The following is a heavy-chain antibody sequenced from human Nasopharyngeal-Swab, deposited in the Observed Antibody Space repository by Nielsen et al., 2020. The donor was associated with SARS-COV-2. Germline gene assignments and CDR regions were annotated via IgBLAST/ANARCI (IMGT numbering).Heavy chain of an antibody. CDR3: TRDNEGDKNYDYIWGSYRPYY. Sequence: GESLKISCAASGFTFTSYSMNWVRRAPGKGLEWVATISRSSTYVYYGDSVKGRFTISRDNAQNSLYLQMNSLRAEDTAVYYCTRDNEGDKNYDYIWGSYRPYYWGQGILVTVSS. V-gene: IGHV3-21*01. CDR1: GFTFTSYS. J-gene: IGHJ4*02. CDR2: ISRSSTYV. D-gene: IGHD3-16*02.